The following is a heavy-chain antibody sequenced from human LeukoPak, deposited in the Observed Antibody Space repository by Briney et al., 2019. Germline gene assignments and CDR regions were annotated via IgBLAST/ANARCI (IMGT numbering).Heavy chain of an antibody. V-gene: IGHV3-7*03. J-gene: IGHJ3*02. CDR3: ARDYGFGESDAFDI. Sequence: GGSLRLSCVFSGFTFSNYWMSWVRQAPGKGLEWVANIKQDGSEKYYADSVKGRFTISRDNAKNSLYLQMNSLRAEDTAVYYCARDYGFGESDAFDIWGQGTMVTVSS. CDR1: GFTFSNYW. CDR2: IKQDGSEK. D-gene: IGHD3-10*01.